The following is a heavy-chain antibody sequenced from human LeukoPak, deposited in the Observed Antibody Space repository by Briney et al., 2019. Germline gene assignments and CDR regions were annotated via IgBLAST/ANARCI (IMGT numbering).Heavy chain of an antibody. V-gene: IGHV3-21*01. J-gene: IGHJ3*02. CDR2: ISSSSSYI. CDR1: GFTFSSYS. CDR3: ARDTCSSTSCYSAGAFDI. D-gene: IGHD2-2*01. Sequence: PGGSLRLSCAASGFTFSSYSMNWVRQAPGKGLEWVSSISSSSSYIYYADSVKGRFTISRDNSKNTLYLQMNSLRAEDTAVYYCARDTCSSTSCYSAGAFDIWGQGTMVTVSS.